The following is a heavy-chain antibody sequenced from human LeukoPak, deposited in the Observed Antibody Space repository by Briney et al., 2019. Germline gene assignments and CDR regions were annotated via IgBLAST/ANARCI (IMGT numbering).Heavy chain of an antibody. D-gene: IGHD3-22*01. V-gene: IGHV1-2*02. CDR1: GYTFTADY. CDR3: ARDYNYYDSSGPDY. CDR2: INPNSGGT. J-gene: IGHJ4*02. Sequence: ASLYVSCKPSGYTFTADYIHSGRQSPGHRLKCLGGINPNSGGTNYAQKFQGRVTMTRDTSISTAYMKMRRLRSDDTAVYYCARDYNYYDSSGPDYWGQGTLVTVSS.